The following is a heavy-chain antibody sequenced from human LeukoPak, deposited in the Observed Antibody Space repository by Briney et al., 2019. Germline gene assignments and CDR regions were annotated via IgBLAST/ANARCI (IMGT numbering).Heavy chain of an antibody. CDR3: ARDNSVGDYAWWFDP. J-gene: IGHJ5*02. Sequence: ASVKVSCKASGYTFTGYYMHWVRQAPGQGLEWLGLITPSGGSTWYAQKFQGRLTMTRDMSTSTDYMELSSLRSEDTAVYYCARDNSVGDYAWWFDPWGQGALVTVSS. V-gene: IGHV1-46*01. CDR2: ITPSGGST. D-gene: IGHD1-26*01. CDR1: GYTFTGYY.